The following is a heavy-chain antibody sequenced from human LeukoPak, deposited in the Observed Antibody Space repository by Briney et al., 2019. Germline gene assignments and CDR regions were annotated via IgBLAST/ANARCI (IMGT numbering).Heavy chain of an antibody. D-gene: IGHD2-2*01. CDR2: IYDSGST. V-gene: IGHV4-30-4*01. CDR3: ARLGIPAALPRYYFDY. J-gene: IGHJ4*02. CDR1: GASIRSGDYY. Sequence: SETLSLTCTVSGASIRSGDYYWSWIRQPPGKGLEWIGYIYDSGSTYYNPSLKSRVTISVDTSKNRFSLKLSSVTAADTAVYYCARLGIPAALPRYYFDYWGQGTLVTVSS.